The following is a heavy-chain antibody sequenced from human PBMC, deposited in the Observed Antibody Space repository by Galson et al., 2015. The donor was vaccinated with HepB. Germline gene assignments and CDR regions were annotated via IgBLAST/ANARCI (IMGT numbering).Heavy chain of an antibody. D-gene: IGHD4-17*01. Sequence: SVKVSCKASGGTFSSYAISWVRQAPGQGLEWMGGIIPIFGTANYAQKFQGRVTITADESTSTAYLQWSSLKASDTAMYYCARHPTTVTTNWFDPWGQGTLVTVSS. CDR3: ARHPTTVTTNWFDP. J-gene: IGHJ5*02. CDR2: IIPIFGTA. CDR1: GGTFSSYA. V-gene: IGHV1-69*13.